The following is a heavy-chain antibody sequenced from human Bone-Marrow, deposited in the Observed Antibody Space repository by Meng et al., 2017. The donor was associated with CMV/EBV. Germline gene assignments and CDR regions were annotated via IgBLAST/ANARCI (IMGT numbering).Heavy chain of an antibody. Sequence: GESLKISCKGSGYSFTSYWIGWVRQMPGKGLEWMGIIYPGDSDTRYSPSFQGQVTISADKSISTAYLQWSSLKASDTAMYYCARSQGLPAASHYYYYYYYGMDVWGQGTTVTVSS. V-gene: IGHV5-51*01. J-gene: IGHJ6*02. CDR3: ARSQGLPAASHYYYYYYYGMDV. D-gene: IGHD2-2*01. CDR1: GYSFTSYW. CDR2: IYPGDSDT.